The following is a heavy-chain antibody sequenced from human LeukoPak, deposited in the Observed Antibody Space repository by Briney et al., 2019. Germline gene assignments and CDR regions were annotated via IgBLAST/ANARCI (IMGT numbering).Heavy chain of an antibody. D-gene: IGHD3-22*01. J-gene: IGHJ4*02. V-gene: IGHV3-23*01. CDR1: GFTFSSYA. CDR3: ARTYYYDSSGYYYYVY. Sequence: GGSLRLSCAASGFTFSSYAMSWVRQAPGKGLEWVSAISGSGGSTYYADSVKGRFTISRDNSKNTLYLQMNSLRAEDTAVYSCARTYYYDSSGYYYYVYWGQGTLVTVSS. CDR2: ISGSGGST.